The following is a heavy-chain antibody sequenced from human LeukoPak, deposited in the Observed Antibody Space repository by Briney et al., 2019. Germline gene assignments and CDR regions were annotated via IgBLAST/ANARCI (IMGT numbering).Heavy chain of an antibody. D-gene: IGHD3-22*01. CDR2: ISISSSYI. V-gene: IGHV3-21*01. Sequence: GGSLRLSCAASGFTFSGYSMNWVRQAPGKGLEWVSSISISSSYIYYADSVKGRFTISRDNAKNSLYLQMNSLRAEDTAVYYCASPADYDSSTFDIWGQGTMVTVSS. CDR3: ASPADYDSSTFDI. J-gene: IGHJ3*02. CDR1: GFTFSGYS.